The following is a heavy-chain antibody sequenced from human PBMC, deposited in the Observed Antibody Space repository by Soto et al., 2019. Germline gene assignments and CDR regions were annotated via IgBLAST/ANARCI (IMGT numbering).Heavy chain of an antibody. D-gene: IGHD6-19*01. CDR2: IQSKAYGGTT. Sequence: GGALRLSCAASGLTFSNAWMNWVRQAPGRGLEWVGRIQSKAYGGTTEYAASVKGRFTISRDDSKSIAYLQMNSLKTEDTAVYYCTISVTPFSYYYGMDVWGQGTTVTVSS. J-gene: IGHJ6*02. CDR3: TISVTPFSYYYGMDV. CDR1: GLTFSNAW. V-gene: IGHV3-15*07.